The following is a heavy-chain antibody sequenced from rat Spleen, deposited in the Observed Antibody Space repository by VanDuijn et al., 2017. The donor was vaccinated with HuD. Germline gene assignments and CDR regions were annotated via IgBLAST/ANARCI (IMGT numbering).Heavy chain of an antibody. D-gene: IGHD5-1*01. CDR3: TNNWELYY. CDR2: ISYDGTAT. CDR1: GLSFSNYD. J-gene: IGHJ2*01. Sequence: EVQLVESGGGLVQPGRSMKLSCAASGLSFSNYDMAWVRQAPTKGLEWVASISYDGTATYYRDSVKGRFTLSRDNAKSTLYLQMGSLRSEDTATYYCTNNWELYYWGQGVMVTVSS. V-gene: IGHV5-20*01.